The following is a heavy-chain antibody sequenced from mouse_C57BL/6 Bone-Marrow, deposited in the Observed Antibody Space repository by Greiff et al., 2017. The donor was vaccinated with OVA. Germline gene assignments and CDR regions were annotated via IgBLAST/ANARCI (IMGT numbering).Heavy chain of an antibody. D-gene: IGHD2-2*01. CDR3: ARDGYDVDYFDY. Sequence: VQLQESGAELARPGASVKLSCKASGYTFTSYGISWVKQSTGQGLEWIGEISPRSGNTYYNEKFKGKATLTADKSSSPAYMALRSLTSEDAAVYFCARDGYDVDYFDYWGQGTTLTVSA. V-gene: IGHV1-81*01. CDR1: GYTFTSYG. CDR2: ISPRSGNT. J-gene: IGHJ2*01.